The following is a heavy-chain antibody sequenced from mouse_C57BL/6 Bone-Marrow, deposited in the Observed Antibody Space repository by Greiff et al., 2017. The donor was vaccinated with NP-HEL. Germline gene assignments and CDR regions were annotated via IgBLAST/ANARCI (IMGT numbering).Heavy chain of an antibody. J-gene: IGHJ3*01. CDR2: IWRGGST. CDR1: GFSLTSYG. D-gene: IGHD1-1*02. Sequence: VQLQQSGPGLVQPSQSLSITCTVSGFSLTSYGVHWVRQSPGQGLEWLGVIWRGGSTDYNADFMSRLSITTDNSQSQVFFIKNSLQADDTAIYYCAKELCTFFSYWGQRTLVTVSA. CDR3: AKELCTFFSY. V-gene: IGHV2-5*01.